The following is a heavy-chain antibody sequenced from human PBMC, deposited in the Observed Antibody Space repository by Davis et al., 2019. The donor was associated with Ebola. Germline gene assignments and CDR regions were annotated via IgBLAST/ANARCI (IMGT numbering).Heavy chain of an antibody. CDR1: GDSIRSTTNY. CDR3: AGGGVKLLDQ. CDR2: VYSSGTT. J-gene: IGHJ4*02. Sequence: SETLSLTCTVSGDSIRSTTNYWAWFRQPPGGGSEWTGYVYSSGTTNYNPSLKSRVTISVDTSNNQFSMNLGSVTAADTAVYYCAGGGVKLLDQWGQGTLVTVSS. V-gene: IGHV4-61*05. D-gene: IGHD3-16*01.